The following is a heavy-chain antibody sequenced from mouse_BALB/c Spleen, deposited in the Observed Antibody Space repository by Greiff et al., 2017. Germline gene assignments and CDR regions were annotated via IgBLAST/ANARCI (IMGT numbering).Heavy chain of an antibody. D-gene: IGHD1-1*01. Sequence: QVQLQQSGAELARPGASVKMSCKASGYTFTSYTMHWVKQRPGQGLEWIGYINPSSGYTNYNQKFKDKATLTADKSSSTAYMQLSSLTSEDSAVYYCARITTVVANVDYWGQGTTLTVSS. CDR1: GYTFTSYT. CDR2: INPSSGYT. CDR3: ARITTVVANVDY. J-gene: IGHJ2*01. V-gene: IGHV1-4*01.